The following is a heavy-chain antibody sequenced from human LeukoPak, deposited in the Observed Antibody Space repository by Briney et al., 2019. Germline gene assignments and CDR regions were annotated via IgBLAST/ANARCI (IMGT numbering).Heavy chain of an antibody. CDR1: GGSISSGGYY. CDR2: IYYSGST. D-gene: IGHD2-2*01. Sequence: SETLSLTCTVSGGSISSGGYYWSWIRQHPGKGLEWIGYIYYSGSTYYNPSLKSRVTISVDTSKNQFSLKLSSVTAADTAVYYCARADCSSTSCPNDYWGQGTLVTVSS. CDR3: ARADCSSTSCPNDY. V-gene: IGHV4-31*03. J-gene: IGHJ4*02.